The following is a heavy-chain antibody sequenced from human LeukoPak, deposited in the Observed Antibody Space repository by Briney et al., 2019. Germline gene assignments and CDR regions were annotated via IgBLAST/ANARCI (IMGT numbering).Heavy chain of an antibody. CDR2: IKSKTDGGTT. D-gene: IGHD6-13*01. CDR1: GFTFSNAW. CDR3: TTVNFRSSWSPLGFNFDY. Sequence: GGSLRLSCAASGFTFSNAWMSWVRQAPGKGLEWVGRIKSKTDGGTTDYAAPVKGRFTISRDDSKNTLYLQMNSLKTEDTAVYYCTTVNFRSSWSPLGFNFDYWGQGTLVTVSS. V-gene: IGHV3-15*01. J-gene: IGHJ4*02.